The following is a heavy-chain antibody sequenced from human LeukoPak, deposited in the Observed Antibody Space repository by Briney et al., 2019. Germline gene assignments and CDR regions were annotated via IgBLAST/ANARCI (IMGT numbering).Heavy chain of an antibody. CDR2: ISSFGDDA. V-gene: IGHV3-21*06. Sequence: GGSLRLSCVVSGFSFEHYGMHWVRQAPGKGLEWLSLISSFGDDASYADSVKGRFTISRDNAKNSLYLQMNSLRAEDTAVYYCARDSRVPAAPSDCWGQGTLVTVSS. CDR3: ARDSRVPAAPSDC. D-gene: IGHD2-2*01. CDR1: GFSFEHYG. J-gene: IGHJ4*02.